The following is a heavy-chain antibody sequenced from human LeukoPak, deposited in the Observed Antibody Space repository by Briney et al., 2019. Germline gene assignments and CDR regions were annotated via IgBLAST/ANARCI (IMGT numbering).Heavy chain of an antibody. J-gene: IGHJ6*03. Sequence: SETLSLTCTVSGGSINHYFWSWIRQPAGKGLEWIGRIHTTRNTNYNPSLKSRVTMSLDTSKNHFSLKVSSVTAADTAVYYCARDSKGWGSGYYFYYMDVWGKGTTVTVSS. CDR2: IHTTRNT. D-gene: IGHD3-16*01. CDR3: ARDSKGWGSGYYFYYMDV. V-gene: IGHV4-4*07. CDR1: GGSINHYF.